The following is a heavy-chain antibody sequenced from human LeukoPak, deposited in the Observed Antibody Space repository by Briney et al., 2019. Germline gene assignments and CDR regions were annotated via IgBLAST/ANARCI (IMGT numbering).Heavy chain of an antibody. V-gene: IGHV3-33*08. Sequence: GGSLRLACAASGFTFSSYGMHWVRQSPGKGLEWVAVIWYDGSNKYYADSVKGRFTISRDSSKNTLHLQMNSLRAEDTAVYYCARDSPYLDYWGQGTLVTVSS. CDR2: IWYDGSNK. J-gene: IGHJ4*02. CDR1: GFTFSSYG. CDR3: ARDSPYLDY.